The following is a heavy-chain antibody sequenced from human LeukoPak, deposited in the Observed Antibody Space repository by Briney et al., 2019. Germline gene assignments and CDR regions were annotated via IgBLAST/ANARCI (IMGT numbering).Heavy chain of an antibody. V-gene: IGHV3-23*01. CDR1: GFTFSSYA. D-gene: IGHD2-15*01. CDR3: AKASARVVVAASDY. J-gene: IGHJ4*02. Sequence: GGSLRLSCAASGFTFSSYAMSWVRQAPGKGLEWVSAISGSGGSTYYADSVKGRFTISRDNPKNTLYLQMNSLRAEDTAVYYCAKASARVVVAASDYWGQGTLVTVSS. CDR2: ISGSGGST.